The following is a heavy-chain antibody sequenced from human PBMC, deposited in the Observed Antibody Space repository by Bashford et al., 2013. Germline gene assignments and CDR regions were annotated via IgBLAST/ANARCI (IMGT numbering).Heavy chain of an antibody. V-gene: IGHV1-18*04. J-gene: IGHJ4*02. CDR3: ARAYQTGNYYDSSGYSY. CDR2: ISAYNGNT. Sequence: VASVKVSCKASGYTFTSYGISWVRQAPGQGLEWMGWISAYNGNTNYAQKLQGRVTMTTDTSTSTAYMELRSLRSDDTAVYYCARAYQTGNYYDSSGYSYWGQGTLVTVSS. CDR1: GYTFTSYG. D-gene: IGHD3-22*01.